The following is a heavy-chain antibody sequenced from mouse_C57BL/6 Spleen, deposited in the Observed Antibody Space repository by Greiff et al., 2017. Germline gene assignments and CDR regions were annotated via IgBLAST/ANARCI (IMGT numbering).Heavy chain of an antibody. Sequence: VQLQQPGAELVRPGSSVKLSCKASGYTFTSYWMHWVKQRPIQGLEWIGNIDPSNSETNYNQKFKDKATLTVDKSSSTAYMQLSSLASEDSAVYCCARSGGNYEDAMDYWGRGTSVTVSS. CDR3: ARSGGNYEDAMDY. CDR2: IDPSNSET. D-gene: IGHD2-1*01. J-gene: IGHJ4*01. CDR1: GYTFTSYW. V-gene: IGHV1-52*01.